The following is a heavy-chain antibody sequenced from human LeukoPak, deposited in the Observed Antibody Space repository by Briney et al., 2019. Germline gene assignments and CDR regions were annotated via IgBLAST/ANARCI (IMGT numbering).Heavy chain of an antibody. D-gene: IGHD3-10*01. Sequence: SETLSLTCTVSGGSISSGDYYWSWIRQPPGKGLEWIGYIYYSGSTYYNPSLKSRVTISVDTSKNQFSLKLSSVTAADTAVYYCARGVYGSGRHDAFDIRGQGTMVTVSS. J-gene: IGHJ3*02. CDR3: ARGVYGSGRHDAFDI. V-gene: IGHV4-30-4*01. CDR2: IYYSGST. CDR1: GGSISSGDYY.